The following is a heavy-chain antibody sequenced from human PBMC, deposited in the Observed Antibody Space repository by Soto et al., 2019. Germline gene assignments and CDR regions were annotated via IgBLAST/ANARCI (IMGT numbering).Heavy chain of an antibody. Sequence: PSETLSLTCAVYGGSFCGYYRSWIRQPPGKGLEWIGEINHSGSTNYNPSLKSRVTISVDTSKNQFSLKLSSVTAADTAVYYCARKEGSAAAGNQNWFDPWGQGTLVTVSS. V-gene: IGHV4-34*01. J-gene: IGHJ5*02. CDR3: ARKEGSAAAGNQNWFDP. CDR1: GGSFCGYY. D-gene: IGHD6-13*01. CDR2: INHSGST.